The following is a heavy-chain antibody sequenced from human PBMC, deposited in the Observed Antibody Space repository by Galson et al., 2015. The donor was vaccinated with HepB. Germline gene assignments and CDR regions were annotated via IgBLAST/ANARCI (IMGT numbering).Heavy chain of an antibody. CDR2: FDPEDGET. V-gene: IGHV1-24*01. CDR3: ATEYPTDPYYYGSGRRSHAFDI. D-gene: IGHD3-10*01. CDR1: GYTLTELS. J-gene: IGHJ3*02. Sequence: QSGAEVKKPGASVKVSCKVSGYTLTELSMHWVRQAPGKGLEWMGGFDPEDGETIYAQKFQGRVTMTEDTSTDTAYMELSSLRSEDTAVYYCATEYPTDPYYYGSGRRSHAFDIWGQGTMVTVSS.